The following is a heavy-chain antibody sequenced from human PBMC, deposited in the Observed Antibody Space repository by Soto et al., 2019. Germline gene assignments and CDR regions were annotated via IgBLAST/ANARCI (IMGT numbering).Heavy chain of an antibody. Sequence: QLQLVQSGTEVKNPGASVKVSCKASGFTFIGFGITWVRQAPGQGLEWMGGITASNGNTNYAQNLQGRVTMTTDTSTSTAYMELWRLRSYDTAVYYCARGYSYGSYWYFDLWGRGTLVTVSS. D-gene: IGHD5-18*01. J-gene: IGHJ2*01. CDR3: ARGYSYGSYWYFDL. CDR1: GFTFIGFG. CDR2: ITASNGNT. V-gene: IGHV1-18*04.